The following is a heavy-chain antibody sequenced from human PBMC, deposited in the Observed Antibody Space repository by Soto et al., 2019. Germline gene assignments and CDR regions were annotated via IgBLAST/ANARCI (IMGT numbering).Heavy chain of an antibody. V-gene: IGHV2-70*01. D-gene: IGHD4-17*01. Sequence: VSGPTLVNPTQTLTLTCTFSGFSLSTSGMCVSWIRQPPGKALEWLALIDWDDDKYYSTSLKTRLTISKDTSKNQVVLTMTNMDPVDTATYYCARIPYYDYGDYLQHSARYYYYYYGMDVWGQGTTVTVSS. CDR3: ARIPYYDYGDYLQHSARYYYYYYGMDV. CDR1: GFSLSTSGMC. J-gene: IGHJ6*02. CDR2: IDWDDDK.